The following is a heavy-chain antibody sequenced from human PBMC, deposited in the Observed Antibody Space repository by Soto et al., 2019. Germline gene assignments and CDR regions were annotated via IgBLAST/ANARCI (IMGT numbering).Heavy chain of an antibody. CDR3: ARSYSSSWPFDY. V-gene: IGHV3-21*01. CDR1: GFTFSSYS. D-gene: IGHD6-13*01. CDR2: ISSSSSYI. Sequence: ESGGGLVKPGGSLRLSCAASGFTFSSYSMNWVRQAPGKGLEWVSSISSSSSYIYYADSVKGRFTISRDNAKNSLYLQMNSLRAEDTAVYYCARSYSSSWPFDYWGQGTLVTVSS. J-gene: IGHJ4*02.